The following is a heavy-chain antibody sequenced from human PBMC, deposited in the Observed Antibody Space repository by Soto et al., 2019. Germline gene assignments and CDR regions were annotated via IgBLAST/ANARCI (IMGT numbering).Heavy chain of an antibody. V-gene: IGHV3-13*04. J-gene: IGHJ6*02. CDR2: IGTAGDT. CDR3: ARSPPGGYHYYYGMDV. D-gene: IGHD3-22*01. CDR1: GFTFSSYD. Sequence: EVQLVESGGGLVQPGGSLRLSCAASGFTFSSYDMQWVRQATGKGLEWVSAIGTAGDTYYPGSVKGRFTISRENAKNSLYLHRNSLRAGDTAVYYCARSPPGGYHYYYGMDVWGQGTTVTVSS.